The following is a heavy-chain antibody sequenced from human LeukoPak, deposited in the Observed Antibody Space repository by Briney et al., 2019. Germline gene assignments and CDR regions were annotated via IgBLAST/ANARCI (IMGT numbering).Heavy chain of an antibody. D-gene: IGHD3-3*01. CDR1: GFTFSSYS. Sequence: GGSLRLSCAASGFTFSSYSMNWVRQAPGKGLEWVSSISSSSSYIYYADSVKGRLTISRDNSKNTLYLQMNRLRAEDTAVYYCAKLSPTTLYDSRGWFDPWGQGTLVTVSS. V-gene: IGHV3-21*04. J-gene: IGHJ5*02. CDR3: AKLSPTTLYDSRGWFDP. CDR2: ISSSSSYI.